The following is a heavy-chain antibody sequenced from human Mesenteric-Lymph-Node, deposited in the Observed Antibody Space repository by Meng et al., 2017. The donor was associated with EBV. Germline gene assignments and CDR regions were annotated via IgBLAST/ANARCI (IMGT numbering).Heavy chain of an antibody. V-gene: IGHV4-4*02. CDR1: GGPIPTNNY. CDR3: ARERGAGTYQGFDF. Sequence: VRRQASGPGTGKPSGTPSLTCAVSGGPIPTNNYWSWVRQPPGKGLEWIAEISHNGHTNYSPSLKSRVTISIDKSKNQFSLKVDSVTAADTAVYYCARERGAGTYQGFDFWGQGTLVTVSS. CDR2: ISHNGHT. D-gene: IGHD3-10*01. J-gene: IGHJ4*02.